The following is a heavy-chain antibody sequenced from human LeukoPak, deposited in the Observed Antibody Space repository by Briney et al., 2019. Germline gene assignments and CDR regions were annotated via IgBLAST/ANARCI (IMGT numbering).Heavy chain of an antibody. CDR1: GFTFSSYE. D-gene: IGHD3-22*01. CDR3: ARSYDSSVYYPHYFDY. J-gene: IGHJ4*02. Sequence: GGSLRLSCAASGFTFSSYEMNWVRQAPGKGLEWVSYISSSGSTIYYADSVKGRFTISRDNAKNSLFLQMNSLRAEDTAVYYCARSYDSSVYYPHYFDYWGQGTLVTVSS. CDR2: ISSSGSTI. V-gene: IGHV3-48*03.